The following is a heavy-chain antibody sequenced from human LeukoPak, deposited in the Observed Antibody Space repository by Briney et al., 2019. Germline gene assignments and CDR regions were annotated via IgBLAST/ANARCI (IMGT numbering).Heavy chain of an antibody. Sequence: SETLSLTCAVYGGSFSGYYWSWIRQPPGKGLEWIGEINHSGSTNYNPSLKSRVTISVDTSKNQFSLKLSSVTAADTAVYYCAGELATISMPRRPYGMDVWGQRTTVTVSS. V-gene: IGHV4-34*01. CDR1: GGSFSGYY. CDR2: INHSGST. D-gene: IGHD5-12*01. CDR3: AGELATISMPRRPYGMDV. J-gene: IGHJ6*02.